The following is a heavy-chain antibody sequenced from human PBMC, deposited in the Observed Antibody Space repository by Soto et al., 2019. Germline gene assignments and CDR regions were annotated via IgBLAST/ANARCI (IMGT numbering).Heavy chain of an antibody. V-gene: IGHV3-21*01. CDR1: GFTFRSFT. Sequence: GGSLRLSCAASGFTFRSFTMNWVRQAPGKGLEWVSTISSNSAYIYYTDALRGRFTISRDNAKNSLHLQMNSLRAEDTAVYYCTRDASRESSARGWFDRWGKGTLVTVPS. J-gene: IGHJ5*02. CDR3: TRDASRESSARGWFDR. CDR2: ISSNSAYI. D-gene: IGHD6-25*01.